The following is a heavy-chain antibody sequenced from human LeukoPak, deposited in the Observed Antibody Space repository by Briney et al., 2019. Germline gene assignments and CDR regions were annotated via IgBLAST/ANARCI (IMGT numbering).Heavy chain of an antibody. D-gene: IGHD3-22*01. CDR1: GGTFSSYA. CDR3: ATTQYYDSSGYYLYYYYMDV. Sequence: SVKVSCKASGGTFSSYAISWVRQAPGQGLEWMGRIIPILGIANYAQKFQGRVTITADTSTDTAYMELSSLRSEDTAVYYCATTQYYDSSGYYLYYYYMDVWGKGTTVTVSS. CDR2: IIPILGIA. V-gene: IGHV1-69*04. J-gene: IGHJ6*03.